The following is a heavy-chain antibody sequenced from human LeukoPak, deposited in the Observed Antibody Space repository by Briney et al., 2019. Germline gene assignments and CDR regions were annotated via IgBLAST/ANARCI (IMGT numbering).Heavy chain of an antibody. CDR1: GFTFSSYS. Sequence: GGSLRLSCAASGFTFSSYSMNWVRQAPGTRREGASSISSTSSYIDYADSAKGRFTISRDNAKNSLYLQMNSLRAEDTAVYYCARDLPRGGVRFDYWGQGTLVTVSS. D-gene: IGHD2-8*01. CDR2: ISSTSSYI. J-gene: IGHJ4*02. CDR3: ARDLPRGGVRFDY. V-gene: IGHV3-21*01.